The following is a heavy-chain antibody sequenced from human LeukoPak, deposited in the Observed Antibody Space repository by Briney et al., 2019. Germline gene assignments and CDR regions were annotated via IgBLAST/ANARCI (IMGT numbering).Heavy chain of an antibody. J-gene: IGHJ5*02. V-gene: IGHV4-34*01. CDR1: GGSFSGSY. Sequence: PSETLSLTCAVYGGSFSGSYWSWIRQPPGKGLEWIGEINHSGSTNYNPSLKSRVTIPVDTSKNQFSLKLSSVTAADTAVYYCARRYCSSTSCYRTYNWFDPWGQGTLVTVSS. CDR2: INHSGST. D-gene: IGHD2-2*01. CDR3: ARRYCSSTSCYRTYNWFDP.